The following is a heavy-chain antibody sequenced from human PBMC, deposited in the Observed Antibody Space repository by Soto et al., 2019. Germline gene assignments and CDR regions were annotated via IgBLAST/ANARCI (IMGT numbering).Heavy chain of an antibody. V-gene: IGHV1-2*04. Sequence: ASVKVSCKASGYTFTGYDMHWVRQAPGQGLEWMGWINPNSGGTNYAQKFQGWVTMTRDTSISTAYMELSRLRSDDTAVYYCARDGRYSSGPRAWFDPWGQGTLVTVSS. J-gene: IGHJ5*02. CDR2: INPNSGGT. D-gene: IGHD6-19*01. CDR1: GYTFTGYD. CDR3: ARDGRYSSGPRAWFDP.